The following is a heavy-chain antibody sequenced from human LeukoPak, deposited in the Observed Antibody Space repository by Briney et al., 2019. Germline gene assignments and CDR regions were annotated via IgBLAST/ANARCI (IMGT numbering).Heavy chain of an antibody. Sequence: PSETLSLTCSVSNGSMTSDGYYWAWVRQPPGKGLEWIGSIFYSGKTYYSASLKSRVTVSLDTSKRNFFLRLSSVTAADTAVYYCARLWIVATWFDAWGQGALVTVSS. V-gene: IGHV4-39*02. CDR2: IFYSGKT. J-gene: IGHJ5*02. CDR3: ARLWIVATWFDA. CDR1: NGSMTSDGYY. D-gene: IGHD2-2*03.